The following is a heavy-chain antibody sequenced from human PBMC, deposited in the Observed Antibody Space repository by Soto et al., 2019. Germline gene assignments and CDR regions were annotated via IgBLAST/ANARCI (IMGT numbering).Heavy chain of an antibody. CDR2: INHSGST. Sequence: SETLSLTCAVYGGSFSGYYWSWIRQPPGKGLEWIGEINHSGSTNYNPSLKSRVTISVDTSKNQFSLKLSSVTAADTAVYYCARVWSILYNWFDPWGQGTLVTVSS. CDR3: ARVWSILYNWFDP. CDR1: GGSFSGYY. D-gene: IGHD3-3*01. J-gene: IGHJ5*02. V-gene: IGHV4-34*01.